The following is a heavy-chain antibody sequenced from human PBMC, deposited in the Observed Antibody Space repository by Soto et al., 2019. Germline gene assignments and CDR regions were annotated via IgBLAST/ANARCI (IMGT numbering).Heavy chain of an antibody. CDR2: IKQDGSEK. CDR1: GFTFSSYW. V-gene: IGHV3-7*01. CDR3: ASDLYGDYEGY. J-gene: IGHJ4*02. Sequence: EVQLVESGGGLVQPGGSLRLSCAASGFTFSSYWMSWVRQAPGKGLEWVANIKQDGSEKYYVDSVKGRFTISRDNAKNSLYLQMNSLRAEDTAVYYCASDLYGDYEGYWGQGTLVTVSS. D-gene: IGHD4-17*01.